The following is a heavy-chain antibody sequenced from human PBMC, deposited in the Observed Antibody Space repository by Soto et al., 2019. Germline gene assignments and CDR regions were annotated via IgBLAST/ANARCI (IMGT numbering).Heavy chain of an antibody. CDR3: ARSSTSANYFDY. J-gene: IGHJ4*02. CDR2: IYFGGTT. Sequence: PSETLSLTCTVSGGSISPYYWSWIRQPPGKGLEWIGYIYFGGTTKYNPSLKSRVSISVDTSKNQFSLKLSSVTAADTAVYYCARSSTSANYFDYWGQGTLVTVSS. D-gene: IGHD2-2*01. V-gene: IGHV4-59*12. CDR1: GGSISPYY.